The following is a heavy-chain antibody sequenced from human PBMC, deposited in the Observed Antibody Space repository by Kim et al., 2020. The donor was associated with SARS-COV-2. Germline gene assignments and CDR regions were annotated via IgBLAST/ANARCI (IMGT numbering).Heavy chain of an antibody. Sequence: GESLKISCKGSGYSFTSYWIDWVRQMPGKGLEWMGIIYPGDSDTRYSPSFQGQVTISADKSISTAYLQWSSLKASDTAMYYCASVRWLQYSAFDIWGQGTMVTVSS. CDR1: GYSFTSYW. V-gene: IGHV5-51*01. J-gene: IGHJ3*02. D-gene: IGHD5-12*01. CDR3: ASVRWLQYSAFDI. CDR2: IYPGDSDT.